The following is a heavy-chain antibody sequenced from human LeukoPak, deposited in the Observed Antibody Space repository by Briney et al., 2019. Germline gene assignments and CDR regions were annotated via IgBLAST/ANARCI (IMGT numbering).Heavy chain of an antibody. CDR2: IYHSGST. CDR3: ARESGSSDWFDP. CDR1: GYSISSGYY. J-gene: IGHJ5*02. V-gene: IGHV4-38-2*02. D-gene: IGHD1-26*01. Sequence: PSEPLSLTCAVSGYSISSGYYWGWIRQPPGTGLGWIGSIYHSGSTFYNPSLKRRVTISVDTSKNPFSLKLSSVTAADTAVYYCARESGSSDWFDPWGQGTLVTVSS.